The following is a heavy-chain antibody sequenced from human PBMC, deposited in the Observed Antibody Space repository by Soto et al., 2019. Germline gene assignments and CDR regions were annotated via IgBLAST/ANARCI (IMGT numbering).Heavy chain of an antibody. V-gene: IGHV3-30-3*01. D-gene: IGHD3-22*01. J-gene: IGHJ4*02. CDR1: GFTFSSYA. CDR3: ARGNYYSSGYYYPFDY. CDR2: ISYDGSNK. Sequence: QVQLVESGGGVVQPGRSLRLSCAASGFTFSSYAMHWVRQAPGKGLEWVAVISYDGSNKYYADSVKGRFTISRYNSKNTLYLQMNSLRAEDTAVYYCARGNYYSSGYYYPFDYWGQGTLVTVSS.